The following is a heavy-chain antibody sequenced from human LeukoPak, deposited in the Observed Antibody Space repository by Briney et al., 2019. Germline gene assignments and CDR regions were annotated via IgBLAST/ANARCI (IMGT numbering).Heavy chain of an antibody. J-gene: IGHJ2*01. CDR1: GGSFSGYY. CDR2: IDHSGST. V-gene: IGHV4-34*01. CDR3: ARVLEGSSGQHWYFDL. Sequence: SETPSLTCAVYGGSFSGYYWSWIRQPPGKGLEWIGEIDHSGSTNYNPSLKSRVTMSVATSKNQFSLRLSSVTAADTAVYYCARVLEGSSGQHWYFDLWGRGTLVTVSS. D-gene: IGHD6-19*01.